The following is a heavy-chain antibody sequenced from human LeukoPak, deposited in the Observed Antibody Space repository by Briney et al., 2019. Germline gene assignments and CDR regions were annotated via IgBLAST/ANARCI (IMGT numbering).Heavy chain of an antibody. CDR3: ARDPRGSGFGDMFADYFDY. CDR1: GGTFSSYA. V-gene: IGHV1-69*13. J-gene: IGHJ4*02. Sequence: SVKVSCKASGGTFSSYAISWVRQAPGQGLEWMGGIIPIFGTANYAQKFQGRVTITADESTSTAYMELSSLRSEDTAVYYCARDPRGSGFGDMFADYFDYWGQGTLVTVSS. CDR2: IIPIFGTA. D-gene: IGHD3-10*01.